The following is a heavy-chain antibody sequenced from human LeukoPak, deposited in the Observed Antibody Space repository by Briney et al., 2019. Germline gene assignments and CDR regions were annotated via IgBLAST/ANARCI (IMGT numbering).Heavy chain of an antibody. CDR1: GFTFDDYA. J-gene: IGHJ4*02. CDR2: ISWNSGSI. V-gene: IGHV3-9*01. D-gene: IGHD2-15*01. Sequence: SGRSLRLSCAASGFTFDDYAMHWVRQAPGKGLEWVSGISWNSGSIGYADSVKGRFTISRDNAKNSLYLQMNSLRAEDTALYYCAKDMRGCSGGSCYPPLFVNWGQGTLVTVSS. CDR3: AKDMRGCSGGSCYPPLFVN.